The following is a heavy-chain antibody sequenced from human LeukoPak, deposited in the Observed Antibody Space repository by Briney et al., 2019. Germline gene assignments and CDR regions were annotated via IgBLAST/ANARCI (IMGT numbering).Heavy chain of an antibody. CDR2: MNPISGYT. D-gene: IGHD3-22*01. J-gene: IGHJ4*02. CDR1: GYTFTSYD. V-gene: IGHV1-8*01. Sequence: ASVKVSCKASGYTFTSYDINWVRQATGQGLEWMGWMNPISGYTGFAQKFQGRVTMTGNTAISTAYMELSSLRSEDAAVYYCARDLGGYRHYYDSRYYREYFDYWGQGTLVTVSS. CDR3: ARDLGGYRHYYDSRYYREYFDY.